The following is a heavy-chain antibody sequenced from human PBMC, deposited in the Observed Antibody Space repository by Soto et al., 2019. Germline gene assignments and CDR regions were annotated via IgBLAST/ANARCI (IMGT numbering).Heavy chain of an antibody. J-gene: IGHJ4*02. CDR2: IYHSGST. Sequence: PSETLSLTCAVPGGSISSGNWWSWVRQPPGKGLEWIGEIYHSGSTNYNPSLKSRVTISVDKSKNQFSLKLSSVTAADTAVYYCALVYITMVRGTLDYWCQGNLVTVSS. D-gene: IGHD3-10*01. CDR1: GGSISSGNW. V-gene: IGHV4-4*02. CDR3: ALVYITMVRGTLDY.